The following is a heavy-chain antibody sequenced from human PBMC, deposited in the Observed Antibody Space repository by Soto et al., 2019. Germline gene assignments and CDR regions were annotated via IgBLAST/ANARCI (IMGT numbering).Heavy chain of an antibody. CDR2: IYYLGNT. D-gene: IGHD3-22*01. CDR1: GGSISSSSSY. CDR3: AGLYPYESSGYLLNY. Sequence: PSETLSLTCAVSGGSISSSSSYWGWIRQPPGKGLEWVGSIYYLGNTYYNPYLGSRVTISVDTSKNQFSLKLRSVTAADTAVFYCAGLYPYESSGYLLNYWGRGALVTVSS. J-gene: IGHJ4*02. V-gene: IGHV4-39*01.